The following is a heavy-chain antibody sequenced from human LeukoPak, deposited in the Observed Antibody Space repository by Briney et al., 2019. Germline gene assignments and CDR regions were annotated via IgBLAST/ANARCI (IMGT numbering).Heavy chain of an antibody. J-gene: IGHJ4*02. D-gene: IGHD2-8*01. V-gene: IGHV4-39*01. Sequence: SETLSLTCTVSGGSISSSSYYWGWIRQPPGKGLEWIGSIYYSGSTYYNPSLKSRVTISVDTSKNQFSLKLSSVTAADTAVYYCARSVYAADTFFDYWGQGTLVTVSS. CDR1: GGSISSSSYY. CDR2: IYYSGST. CDR3: ARSVYAADTFFDY.